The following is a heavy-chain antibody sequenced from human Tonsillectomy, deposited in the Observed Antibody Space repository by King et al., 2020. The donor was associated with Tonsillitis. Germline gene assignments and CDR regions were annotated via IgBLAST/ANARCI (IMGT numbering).Heavy chain of an antibody. CDR1: GFTFSNYA. CDR3: AKDSENDFWSGYFVDY. Sequence: EVQLVESGGGLVQPGGSLRLSCAASGFTFSNYAMSWVRQAPGKGLEWVSAISGSGGSTYYADSGKGRFTISRDNSKNTLYLQMNSLRAEDTAVYYCAKDSENDFWSGYFVDYWGQGTLVTVSS. CDR2: ISGSGGST. J-gene: IGHJ4*02. V-gene: IGHV3-23*04. D-gene: IGHD3-3*01.